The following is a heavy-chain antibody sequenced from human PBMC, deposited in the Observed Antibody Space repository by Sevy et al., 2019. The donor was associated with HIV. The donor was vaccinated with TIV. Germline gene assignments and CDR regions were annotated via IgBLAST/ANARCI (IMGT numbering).Heavy chain of an antibody. CDR2: ISYDVINK. V-gene: IGHV3-30*04. D-gene: IGHD1-26*01. CDR3: ARSGGSYDYGMDV. CDR1: GFTFSNYA. Sequence: GGSLRLSCAASGFTFSNYAMHWVRQTPGKGLEWLAVISYDVINKYYADSVKGRFTISRDNSKNTLYLQMNSLTTEDTAVYYCARSGGSYDYGMDVWGQGTTVTVSS. J-gene: IGHJ6*02.